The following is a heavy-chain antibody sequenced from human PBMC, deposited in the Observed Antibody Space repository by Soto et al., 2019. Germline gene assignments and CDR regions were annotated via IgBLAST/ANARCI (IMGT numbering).Heavy chain of an antibody. D-gene: IGHD2-15*01. V-gene: IGHV1-3*01. CDR2: INPDNGNT. Sequence: ASVKVSCKASGYTFTRYTMNWVRQAPRQRLEWMGWINPDNGNTKSSQKFQDRVIITRDTSASTAYMDLSSLRSEDTAVYYCARGIATGQLDPWGQGTLVTVSS. CDR1: GYTFTRYT. CDR3: ARGIATGQLDP. J-gene: IGHJ5*02.